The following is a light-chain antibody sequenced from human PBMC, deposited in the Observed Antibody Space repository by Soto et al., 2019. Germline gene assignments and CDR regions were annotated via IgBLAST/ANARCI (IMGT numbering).Light chain of an antibody. CDR1: QSVNTN. V-gene: IGKV3-15*01. CDR2: GAS. CDR3: QQRSNWPRT. Sequence: EIVMTQSPATLSVSPGERATFSCRASQSVNTNLAWYQLKPGQAPRLLVYGASIRATGIPARFSGSGSGTDFTLTISSLKSDDFAVYYCQQRSNWPRTFGQGTKVDIK. J-gene: IGKJ1*01.